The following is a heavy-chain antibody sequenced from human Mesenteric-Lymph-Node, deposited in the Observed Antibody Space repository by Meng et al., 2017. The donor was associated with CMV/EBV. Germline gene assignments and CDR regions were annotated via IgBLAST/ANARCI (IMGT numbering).Heavy chain of an antibody. CDR3: GRGKYAAGRQGGPYYGMDV. J-gene: IGHJ6*02. D-gene: IGHD6-6*01. V-gene: IGHV3-21*01. CDR1: GFTFSVYD. CDR2: ISSSDTYI. Sequence: GGSLRLSCAASGFTFSVYDMNWVRQAPGKGLEWVSCISSSDTYIYYADSLKGRFTISRDNAKNSLYLQMNSLRAEDTAVYYCGRGKYAAGRQGGPYYGMDVWGQGTTVTVSS.